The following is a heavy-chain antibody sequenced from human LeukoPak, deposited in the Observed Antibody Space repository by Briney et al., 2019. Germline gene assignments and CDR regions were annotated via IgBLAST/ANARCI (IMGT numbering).Heavy chain of an antibody. CDR2: IRQDGNEK. Sequence: PGGSLRLSCAASGFTFSSYWMSWVRQAPGKGLEWAANIRQDGNEKYYVDSVKGRFIISRDNAKNSLYLQINSLRAEDTAVYFCATSKLEWLFNLYYWGQGTLVTVSS. CDR3: ATSKLEWLFNLYY. D-gene: IGHD3-3*01. V-gene: IGHV3-7*03. J-gene: IGHJ4*02. CDR1: GFTFSSYW.